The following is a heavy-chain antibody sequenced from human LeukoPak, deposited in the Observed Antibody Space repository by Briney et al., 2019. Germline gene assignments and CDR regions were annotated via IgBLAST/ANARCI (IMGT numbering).Heavy chain of an antibody. J-gene: IGHJ3*02. CDR3: ALGYCSGGSCYDAFDI. V-gene: IGHV5-51*01. Sequence: TGESLKISCKGSGYTFTTYWIGWVRQMPGKGLEWMGIIYPGDSDTRYSPSFQGQVTISADKSISTAYLQWSSLKASDTAMYYCALGYCSGGSCYDAFDIWGQGTMVTVSS. D-gene: IGHD2-15*01. CDR1: GYTFTTYW. CDR2: IYPGDSDT.